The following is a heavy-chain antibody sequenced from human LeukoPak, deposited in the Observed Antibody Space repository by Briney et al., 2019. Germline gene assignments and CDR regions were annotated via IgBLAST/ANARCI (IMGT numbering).Heavy chain of an antibody. D-gene: IGHD3-22*01. CDR1: GFTFRSYW. J-gene: IGHJ4*02. CDR2: INIDGSSG. Sequence: SGGSLRLSCAASGFTFRSYWMHWVRQAPGKGLVWVSRINIDGSSGSYADSVEGRFTISRDNAKNTLYLQMNSLRAEDTAVYYCASQDSSGYYDYWGQGTLVTVSS. CDR3: ASQDSSGYYDY. V-gene: IGHV3-74*01.